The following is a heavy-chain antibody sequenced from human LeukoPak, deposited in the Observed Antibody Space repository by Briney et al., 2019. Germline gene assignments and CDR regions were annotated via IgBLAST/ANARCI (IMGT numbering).Heavy chain of an antibody. CDR1: GFTFSSYA. CDR3: AKDSCSSTSCLPWFDP. Sequence: PGGSLRLSCAASGFTFSSYAMSWVRQAPGKGLERVSAISGSGGSTYYADSVKGRFTISRDNSKNTLYLQMNSLRAEDTAVYYCAKDSCSSTSCLPWFDPWGQGTLVTVSS. D-gene: IGHD2-2*01. V-gene: IGHV3-23*01. CDR2: ISGSGGST. J-gene: IGHJ5*02.